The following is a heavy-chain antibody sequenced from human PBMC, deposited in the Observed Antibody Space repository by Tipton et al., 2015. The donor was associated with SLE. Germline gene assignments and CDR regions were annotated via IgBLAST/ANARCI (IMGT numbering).Heavy chain of an antibody. D-gene: IGHD2-2*01. CDR3: ASLVVVPAATGDY. CDR1: GFTFSSYS. Sequence: SLRLSCAASGFTFSSYSMNWVRQAPGKGLEWVSYISSSSSTIYYADSVEGRFTISRDNAKNSLYLQMNSLRAEDTAVYYCASLVVVPAATGDYWGQGTLVTVSS. CDR2: ISSSSSTI. J-gene: IGHJ4*02. V-gene: IGHV3-48*01.